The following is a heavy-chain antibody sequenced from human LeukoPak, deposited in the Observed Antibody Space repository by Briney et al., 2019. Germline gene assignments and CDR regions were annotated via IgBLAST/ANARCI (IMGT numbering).Heavy chain of an antibody. CDR3: ARGYYYYYGMDV. V-gene: IGHV4-59*01. Sequence: SETLSLTCTVSGGSISSYYWSWIRQPPEKGLGWIGYIYYSGSTNYNPSLKSRVTISVDTSKNQFSLKLSSVTAADTAVYYCARGYYYYYGMDVWGQGTTVTVSS. J-gene: IGHJ6*02. CDR2: IYYSGST. CDR1: GGSISSYY.